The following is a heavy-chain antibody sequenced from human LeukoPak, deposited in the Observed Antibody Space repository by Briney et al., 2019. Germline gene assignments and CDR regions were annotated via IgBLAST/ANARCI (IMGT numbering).Heavy chain of an antibody. D-gene: IGHD3-9*01. Sequence: GGSLRLSCAASGFTFSSYAMSWVRQAPGKGLEWVSAISGSGGSTYYADSVKGRFTISRDNSKNTLYLQMNSLRAEDTAVYYCAKDRASVRYFDWLFDAFDIWGQGTMVTVSS. CDR2: ISGSGGST. V-gene: IGHV3-23*01. CDR3: AKDRASVRYFDWLFDAFDI. CDR1: GFTFSSYA. J-gene: IGHJ3*02.